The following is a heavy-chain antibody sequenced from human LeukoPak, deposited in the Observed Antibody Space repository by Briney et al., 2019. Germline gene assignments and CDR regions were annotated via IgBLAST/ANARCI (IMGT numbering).Heavy chain of an antibody. V-gene: IGHV3-7*04. D-gene: IGHD2-21*01. Sequence: PGGSLRLSCAASGFTVSSNYMTWVRQAPGKGLQWVANINRDGTEKHFLDSVEGRFTISRDNAKKSLYLQMSSLRPQDTAVYFCVRGDWYFESWGQGTLVTVSS. CDR3: VRGDWYFES. CDR2: INRDGTEK. J-gene: IGHJ4*02. CDR1: GFTVSSNY.